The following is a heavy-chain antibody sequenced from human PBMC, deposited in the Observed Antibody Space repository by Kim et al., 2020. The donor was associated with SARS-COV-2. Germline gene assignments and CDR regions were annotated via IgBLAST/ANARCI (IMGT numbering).Heavy chain of an antibody. CDR2: INSDGSST. Sequence: WGSLRLSCAASGFTFSSYWMHWVRQAPGKGLVWVSRINSDGSSTSYADSVKGRFTISRDNAKNTLYLQMNSLRAEDTAVYYCASVRPEYYDYVWGSYQYWGQGTLVTVSS. CDR3: ASVRPEYYDYVWGSYQY. D-gene: IGHD3-16*02. J-gene: IGHJ4*02. CDR1: GFTFSSYW. V-gene: IGHV3-74*01.